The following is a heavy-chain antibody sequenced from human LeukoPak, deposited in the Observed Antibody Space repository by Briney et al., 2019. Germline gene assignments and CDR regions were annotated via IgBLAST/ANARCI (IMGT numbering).Heavy chain of an antibody. Sequence: SETLSLTCAVYGGSFSGYYWSWIRQPPGKGLEWIGEINHSGSTNYNPSLKSRVTISVDTSKNQFSLKLSSVTAADTAVYYCAGMAVTHARRFDYWGQGTLVTVSS. CDR3: AGMAVTHARRFDY. CDR1: GGSFSGYY. J-gene: IGHJ4*02. V-gene: IGHV4-34*01. CDR2: INHSGST. D-gene: IGHD2-21*02.